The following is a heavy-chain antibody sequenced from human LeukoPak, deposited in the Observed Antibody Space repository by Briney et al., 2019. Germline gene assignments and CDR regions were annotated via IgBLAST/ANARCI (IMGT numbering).Heavy chain of an antibody. D-gene: IGHD2-15*01. CDR2: IYYSGST. J-gene: IGHJ5*02. V-gene: IGHV4-59*01. CDR1: GGSISSYY. Sequence: PSETLSLTCTVSGGSISSYYWSWIRQPPGKVLEWIGYIYYSGSTNYNPSLKSRVTISVDTSKNQFSLKLSSVTAADTAVYYCARASRYCSGGSCSNWFDPWGQGTLVTVSS. CDR3: ARASRYCSGGSCSNWFDP.